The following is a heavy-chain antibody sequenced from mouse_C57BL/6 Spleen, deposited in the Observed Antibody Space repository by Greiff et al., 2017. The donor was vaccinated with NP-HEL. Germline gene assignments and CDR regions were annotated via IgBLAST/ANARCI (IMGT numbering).Heavy chain of an antibody. J-gene: IGHJ2*01. Sequence: QVQLQQSGAELVRPGASVKLSCKASGYTFTDYYINWVKQRPGQGLEWIARIYPGSGNNYYNEKFKGKATLTAEKSSSTAYMQLSSLTSEDSAVYFWAREGYYGSSPYYFDYWGQGTTLTVSS. CDR2: IYPGSGNN. CDR3: AREGYYGSSPYYFDY. V-gene: IGHV1-76*01. CDR1: GYTFTDYY. D-gene: IGHD1-1*01.